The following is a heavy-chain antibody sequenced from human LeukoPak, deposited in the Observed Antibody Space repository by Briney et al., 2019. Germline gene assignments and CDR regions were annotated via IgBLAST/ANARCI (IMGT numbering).Heavy chain of an antibody. CDR3: TRDPVGDY. CDR2: IRSKAYGGTT. J-gene: IGHJ4*02. V-gene: IGHV3-49*04. Sequence: GGSLRLSCTASGFTFGDYAMSWVRQAPGKGLEWVGFIRSKAYGGTTEYAASVKGRFTISRDDSKSIAYPQMNSLKTEDTAVYYCTRDPVGDYWGQGTLVTVSS. CDR1: GFTFGDYA. D-gene: IGHD2-2*01.